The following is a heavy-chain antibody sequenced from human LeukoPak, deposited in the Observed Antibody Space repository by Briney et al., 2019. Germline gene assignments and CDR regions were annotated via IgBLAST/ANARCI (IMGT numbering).Heavy chain of an antibody. V-gene: IGHV3-48*04. Sequence: GGPLRLFCAVSGFTFSSYRMNWVRQATGKGLEWFSYISSDNDTTHYTDSVKGRFTTSREDTKNSLRLKINSPTAEDTAVYYCAREGAIFGVVDDHWDQGILVTVSS. CDR3: AREGAIFGVVDDH. CDR1: GFTFSSYR. CDR2: ISSDNDTT. D-gene: IGHD3-3*01. J-gene: IGHJ4*02.